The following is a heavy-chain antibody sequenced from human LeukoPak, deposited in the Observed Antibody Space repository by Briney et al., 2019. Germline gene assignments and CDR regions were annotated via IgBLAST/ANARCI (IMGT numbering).Heavy chain of an antibody. CDR1: GLTFSSYA. V-gene: IGHV3-23*01. CDR2: ISGSGGST. CDR3: AKSAPVSVVVAAALDY. Sequence: PGGSLRLSCAASGLTFSSYAMSWVRQAPGKGLEWVSAISGSGGSTYYADSVKGRFTISRDNSKNTLYLQMNSLRAEDTAVYYCAKSAPVSVVVAAALDYWGQGTLVTVSS. J-gene: IGHJ4*02. D-gene: IGHD2-15*01.